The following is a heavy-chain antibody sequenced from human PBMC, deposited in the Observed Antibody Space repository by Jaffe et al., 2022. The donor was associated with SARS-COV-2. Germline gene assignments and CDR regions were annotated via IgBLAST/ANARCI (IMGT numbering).Heavy chain of an antibody. CDR2: INHSGST. V-gene: IGHV4-34*01. CDR3: ARAKIEEEAGMDV. Sequence: QVQLQQWGAGLLKPSETLSLTCAVYGGSFSGYYWSWIRQPPGKGLEWIGEINHSGSTNYNPSLKSRVTISVDTSKNQFSLKLSSVTAADTAVYYCARAKIEEEAGMDVWGQGTTVTVSS. CDR1: GGSFSGYY. J-gene: IGHJ6*02.